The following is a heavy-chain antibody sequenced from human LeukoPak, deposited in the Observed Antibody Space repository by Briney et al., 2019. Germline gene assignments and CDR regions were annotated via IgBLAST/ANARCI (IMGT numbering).Heavy chain of an antibody. CDR1: GFTFSNYG. D-gene: IGHD5-12*01. CDR3: AREKNDIVLTSYYFDY. Sequence: GGSLRLSCAASGFTFSNYGMHWVRQAPGKGLEWVAVISYDGSNKYYADSVKGRFTISRDNSKNTLYLQMNSLRAEDTAVYYCAREKNDIVLTSYYFDYWGQGTLVTVSS. V-gene: IGHV3-30*03. J-gene: IGHJ4*02. CDR2: ISYDGSNK.